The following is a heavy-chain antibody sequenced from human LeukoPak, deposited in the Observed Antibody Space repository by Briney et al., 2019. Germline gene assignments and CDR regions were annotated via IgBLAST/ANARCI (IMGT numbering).Heavy chain of an antibody. Sequence: SQTLSLTCAISGDSVSTNSVAWNWIRQSPSRGLEWLGRTYYRSKWYNDYAGSVKSRITINPDTSKNQFSLQLKSVTPEDTAVYYCARELDGYNSKPLDYWGQGTLVTASS. CDR2: TYYRSKWYN. V-gene: IGHV6-1*01. CDR3: ARELDGYNSKPLDY. D-gene: IGHD5-24*01. J-gene: IGHJ4*02. CDR1: GDSVSTNSVA.